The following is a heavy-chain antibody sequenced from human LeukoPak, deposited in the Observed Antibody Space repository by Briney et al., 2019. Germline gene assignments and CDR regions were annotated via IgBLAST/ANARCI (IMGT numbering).Heavy chain of an antibody. CDR1: GGSVCSGSYY. V-gene: IGHV4-39*01. CDR3: ARHPNRGGRPIPINY. J-gene: IGHJ4*02. D-gene: IGHD2-21*01. Sequence: SETLSLTCTVSGGSVCSGSYYWGWIRQPPGKGLEWIGSIYYGGSTSYNPSLKSRGTISVDTSKNQVSLKLSTVTAADTAVYFCARHPNRGGRPIPINYWGRGTLVTVSS. CDR2: IYYGGST.